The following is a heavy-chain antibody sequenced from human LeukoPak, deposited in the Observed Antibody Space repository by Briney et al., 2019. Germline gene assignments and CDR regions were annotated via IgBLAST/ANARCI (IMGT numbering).Heavy chain of an antibody. V-gene: IGHV3-23*01. CDR1: GFTFSSYA. Sequence: PGGSLRLSCAASGFTFSSYAMSWVRQAPGKGLEWVLAIRGSGGSTYYADSVKGRFTISRDNSKNTLYLQMNSLRAEDTAVYYCAKRLPANHYYYYYGMDVWGQGTTVTVSS. CDR3: AKRLPANHYYYYYGMDV. CDR2: IRGSGGST. J-gene: IGHJ6*02.